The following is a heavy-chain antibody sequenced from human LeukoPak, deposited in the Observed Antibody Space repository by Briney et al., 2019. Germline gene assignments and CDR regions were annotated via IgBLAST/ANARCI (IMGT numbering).Heavy chain of an antibody. CDR3: AKESGDLSLYYYYYMDV. D-gene: IGHD4-17*01. Sequence: GGSLRLSCAASGFTFSSYGMHWVRQAPGKGLERVAVIWYDRSNKYYADSVKGRFTISRDNFKNMLYLQMNSPRAEDTAVYYCAKESGDLSLYYYYYMDVWGKGTTVTVSS. J-gene: IGHJ6*03. CDR1: GFTFSSYG. CDR2: IWYDRSNK. V-gene: IGHV3-33*06.